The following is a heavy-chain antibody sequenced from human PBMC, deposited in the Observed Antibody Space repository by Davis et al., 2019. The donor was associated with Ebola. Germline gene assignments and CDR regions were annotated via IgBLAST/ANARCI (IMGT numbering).Heavy chain of an antibody. Sequence: GGSLRLSCAASGFTFSSYAMSWVRPAPGKGLEWVSAISGSGGSTYYADSVKGRFTISRDNAKNTLYLQMNSLRAEDTAVYYCARSRWQEGYFDYWGQGTLVTVSS. V-gene: IGHV3-23*01. CDR2: ISGSGGST. J-gene: IGHJ4*02. CDR1: GFTFSSYA. CDR3: ARSRWQEGYFDY. D-gene: IGHD5-24*01.